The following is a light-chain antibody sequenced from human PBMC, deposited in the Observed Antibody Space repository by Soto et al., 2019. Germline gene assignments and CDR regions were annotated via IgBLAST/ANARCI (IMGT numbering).Light chain of an antibody. J-gene: IGKJ1*01. Sequence: DIQMTQSPSPLSASVGDRFTITCRASQTISTYLNWYQQKPGKAPKLLIYGASSLQSGVPSRFSGSGSGTDFTLTINSLQPEDFATYSCQQSYSTTWTFGQGTKVDIK. CDR2: GAS. CDR3: QQSYSTTWT. CDR1: QTISTY. V-gene: IGKV1-39*01.